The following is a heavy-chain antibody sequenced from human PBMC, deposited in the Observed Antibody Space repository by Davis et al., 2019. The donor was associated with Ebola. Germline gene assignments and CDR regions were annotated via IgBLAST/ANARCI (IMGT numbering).Heavy chain of an antibody. V-gene: IGHV1-69*06. CDR2: IIPIFGTA. D-gene: IGHD3-10*01. CDR1: GGTFSSYA. Sequence: AASVKVSCKASGGTFSSYAISWVRQAPGQGLEWMGGIIPIFGTANYAQKFQGRVTITADKSTSTAYMELSSLRSEDTAVYYCARARINMVQGVIITDRWFDPWGQGTLVTVSS. CDR3: ARARINMVQGVIITDRWFDP. J-gene: IGHJ5*02.